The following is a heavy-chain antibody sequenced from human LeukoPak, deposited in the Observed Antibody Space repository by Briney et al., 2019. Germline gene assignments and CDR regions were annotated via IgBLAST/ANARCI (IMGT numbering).Heavy chain of an antibody. CDR1: GYTFTSYG. CDR3: ARERINTMVRGVISHNWFDP. V-gene: IGHV1-18*01. CDR2: ISAYNGNT. J-gene: IGHJ5*02. Sequence: ASVKVSCKASGYTFTSYGISWVRQAPGQGLEWMGWISAYNGNTNYAQKFQGRVTMTRDTSTSTVYMELSSLRSEDTAVYYCARERINTMVRGVISHNWFDPWGQGTLVTVSS. D-gene: IGHD3-10*01.